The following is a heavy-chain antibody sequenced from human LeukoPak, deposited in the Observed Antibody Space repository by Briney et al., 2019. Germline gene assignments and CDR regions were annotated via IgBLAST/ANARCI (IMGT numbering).Heavy chain of an antibody. V-gene: IGHV1-2*02. CDR1: GYTFTGYY. CDR3: AREGGVGSGSYWFDH. J-gene: IGHJ5*02. Sequence: GASVKVSCKASGYTFTGYYMHWVRQAPGQGLEWMGWINPNSGGTNYAQKFQGRVTMTRDTSISTAYMELSRLRSDDTAVYYCAREGGVGSGSYWFDHWGQGTLVTVSS. D-gene: IGHD3-10*01. CDR2: INPNSGGT.